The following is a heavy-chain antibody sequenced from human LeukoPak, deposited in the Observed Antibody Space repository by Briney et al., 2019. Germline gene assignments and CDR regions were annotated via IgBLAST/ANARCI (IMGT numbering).Heavy chain of an antibody. CDR1: GYSFTSYW. Sequence: PGESLKISCKGSGYSFTSYWIGWVRQMPGKGLEWMGIIYPGDSDTGYSPSFQGQVTISADKSISTAYLQWSSLKASDTAMYYCARHIVVGWSTGRNWFDPWGQGTLVTVSS. V-gene: IGHV5-51*01. CDR2: IYPGDSDT. CDR3: ARHIVVGWSTGRNWFDP. J-gene: IGHJ5*02. D-gene: IGHD1-26*01.